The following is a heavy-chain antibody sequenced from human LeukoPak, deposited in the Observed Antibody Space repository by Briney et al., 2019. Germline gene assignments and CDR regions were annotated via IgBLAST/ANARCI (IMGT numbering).Heavy chain of an antibody. CDR1: GYTFTSYG. CDR2: ISAYNGNT. CDR3: ARSPAAIVPAAMRSDY. J-gene: IGHJ4*02. Sequence: ASVKVSCTASGYTFTSYGISWVRQAPGQGLEWMGRISAYNGNTNYAQKLQGRVTMTTDTSTSTAYMELRSLRSDDTAVYYCARSPAAIVPAAMRSDYWGQGTLVTVSS. D-gene: IGHD2-2*01. V-gene: IGHV1-18*04.